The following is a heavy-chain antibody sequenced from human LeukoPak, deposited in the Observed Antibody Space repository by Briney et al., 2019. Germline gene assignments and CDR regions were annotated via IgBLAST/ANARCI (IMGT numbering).Heavy chain of an antibody. CDR3: ARGGSYVDY. CDR2: IYYSGSA. J-gene: IGHJ4*02. D-gene: IGHD1-26*01. CDR1: GGSISSRY. V-gene: IGHV4-59*11. Sequence: SSETLSLTCTVSGGSISSRYWTWIRQSPGKGLEWIGYIYYSGSANYNPSLKSRVTISVDTSKNQFYLKPSSVTAADTAVYYCARGGSYVDYWGQGTLVTVSS.